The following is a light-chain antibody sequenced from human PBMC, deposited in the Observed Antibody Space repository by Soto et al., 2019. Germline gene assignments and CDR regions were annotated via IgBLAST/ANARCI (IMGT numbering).Light chain of an antibody. Sequence: DIQMTQSPSSLSASLGASFTITWRASQGISTYLNWYQQKPGKAPKVLIYEASSLQSGVPSRFSGSGSGTDFTLTITSLQPEDFATYYCQQSYNTPRTFGQGTKVDIK. V-gene: IGKV1-39*01. J-gene: IGKJ1*01. CDR1: QGISTY. CDR2: EAS. CDR3: QQSYNTPRT.